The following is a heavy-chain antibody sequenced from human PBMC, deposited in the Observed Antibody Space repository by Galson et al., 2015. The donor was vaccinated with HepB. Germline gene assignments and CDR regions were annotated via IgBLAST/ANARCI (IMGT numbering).Heavy chain of an antibody. CDR3: ARVGVVVITFNYFDY. CDR1: GFTFSSYA. Sequence: SLRLSCAASGFTFSSYAMHWVRQAPGKGLEWVAVISYDGSNKYYADSVKGRFTISRDNSKNTLYLQMNSLRAEDTAVYYCARVGVVVITFNYFDYWGQGTLVTVSS. J-gene: IGHJ4*02. D-gene: IGHD3-22*01. V-gene: IGHV3-30-3*01. CDR2: ISYDGSNK.